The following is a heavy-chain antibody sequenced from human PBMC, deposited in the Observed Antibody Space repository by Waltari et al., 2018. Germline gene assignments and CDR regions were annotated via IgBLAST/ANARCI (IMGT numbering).Heavy chain of an antibody. J-gene: IGHJ4*02. CDR2: IRGSGADT. D-gene: IGHD3-10*01. CDR3: AKSLGDTYGRYPMDY. Sequence: EVQLLESGGGLVQPGGSLRLSCAASGFTFSSYAMSWVRQAPGKGLEWVSAIRGSGADTYYADSVKGRFTISRDNSRDTLYLQMNTLTAGDTAIYYCAKSLGDTYGRYPMDYWGQGTLVTVSS. CDR1: GFTFSSYA. V-gene: IGHV3-23*01.